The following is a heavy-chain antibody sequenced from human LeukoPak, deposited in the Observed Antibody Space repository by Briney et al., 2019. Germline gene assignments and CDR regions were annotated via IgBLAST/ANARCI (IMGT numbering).Heavy chain of an antibody. D-gene: IGHD3-22*01. CDR2: INPSGDST. Sequence: GASVKVSCKASGYSFTSYYMHWVRQAPGQGLEWMGIINPSGDSTSYAQKFQGKVTITADESTSTAYMELSSLRSEDTAVYYCARGYYDSSGYYGLDYWGQGTLVTVSS. CDR3: ARGYYDSSGYYGLDY. J-gene: IGHJ4*02. V-gene: IGHV1-46*01. CDR1: GYSFTSYY.